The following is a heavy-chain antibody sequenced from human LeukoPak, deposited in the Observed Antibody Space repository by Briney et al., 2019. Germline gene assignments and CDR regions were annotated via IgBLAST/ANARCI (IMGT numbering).Heavy chain of an antibody. CDR1: GGSFSGYY. D-gene: IGHD6-6*01. J-gene: IGHJ4*02. CDR3: ARGTSSSPRILSRRLPAPYYFDY. CDR2: FNLSGST. Sequence: PSETLSLTCAVYGGSFSGYYWSWIRQPPGRGRGWIGEFNLSGSTNYNPSLKSRVTLSVDTSKHQFSPKLSSVTAADTAVYYCARGTSSSPRILSRRLPAPYYFDYWGQGTLVTVSS. V-gene: IGHV4-34*01.